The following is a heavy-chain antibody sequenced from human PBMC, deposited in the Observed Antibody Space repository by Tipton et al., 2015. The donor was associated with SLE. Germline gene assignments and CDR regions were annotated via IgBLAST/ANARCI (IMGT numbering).Heavy chain of an antibody. CDR1: GDSISNGDDY. CDR3: ARGYCSDGVCYGFGFFDY. V-gene: IGHV4-30-4*08. CDR2: LYYSGNT. D-gene: IGHD2-8*01. J-gene: IGHJ4*02. Sequence: LRLSCTVSGDSISNGDDYWTWIRQPPGKGLEWIGVLYYSGNTYYNPSLKSPVTLSIDTSKNQFSLKMRSVTAADTAVYFCARGYCSDGVCYGFGFFDYWGQGNLVTVSS.